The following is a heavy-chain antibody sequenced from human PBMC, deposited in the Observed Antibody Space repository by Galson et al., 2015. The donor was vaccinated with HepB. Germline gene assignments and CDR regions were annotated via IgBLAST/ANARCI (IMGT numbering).Heavy chain of an antibody. CDR3: AREAEYFDWVSHLDY. D-gene: IGHD3-9*01. CDR1: GFSFNSYG. CDR2: IRYDGSNK. Sequence: SLRLSCAASGFSFNSYGMHWVRQAPGKGLKWVAFIRYDGSNKFYGDSVEGRFTISRDNSKNTLFLQMNSLRIEDTAVYYCAREAEYFDWVSHLDYWGQGTLVTVSS. J-gene: IGHJ4*02. V-gene: IGHV3-30*02.